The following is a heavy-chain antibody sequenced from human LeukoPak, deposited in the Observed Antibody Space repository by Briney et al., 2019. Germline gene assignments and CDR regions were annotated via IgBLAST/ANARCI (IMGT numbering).Heavy chain of an antibody. CDR3: ARRKPYSYRDV. Sequence: SETLSLTCAVYGGSFSGYYWGWIRQPPGKGLEWIGEINHSGSTNYNPSLKSRVTISVDTSKNQFSLKLSSVTAADTAVYYCARRKPYSYRDVGGKGTTVTVSS. J-gene: IGHJ6*03. CDR2: INHSGST. CDR1: GGSFSGYY. V-gene: IGHV4-34*01.